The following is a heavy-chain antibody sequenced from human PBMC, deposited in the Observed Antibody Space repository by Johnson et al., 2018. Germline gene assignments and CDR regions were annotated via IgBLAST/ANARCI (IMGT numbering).Heavy chain of an antibody. CDR2: MNPNSGNT. Sequence: QVQLVQSGAEVTKSGASVKVSCKASGYTFTSYDINWVRQATGQGLEWMGWMNPNSGNTGYAQKFQGRVTMTRNTSISTAYMELSSLRSEDTAVYSCARGGIAAAGYYMDVWGKGTTVTVSS. CDR3: ARGGIAAAGYYMDV. CDR1: GYTFTSYD. D-gene: IGHD6-13*01. V-gene: IGHV1-8*01. J-gene: IGHJ6*03.